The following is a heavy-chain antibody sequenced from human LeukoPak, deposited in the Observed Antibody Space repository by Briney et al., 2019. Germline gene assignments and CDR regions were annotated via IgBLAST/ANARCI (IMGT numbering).Heavy chain of an antibody. CDR2: VRGSGSDT. V-gene: IGHV3-23*01. CDR1: GFTYSTYA. CDR3: TKPSRRNSAYDSPFDA. D-gene: IGHD5-12*01. J-gene: IGHJ5*02. Sequence: PGGSLRLSCAVSGFTYSTYAMRWVRQAPGKGLEWVSAVRGSGSDTYYADSVKGRFTISRDNSKNTLYLQMNSLRAEDTAIYYRTKPSRRNSAYDSPFDACGQGTLVTVSS.